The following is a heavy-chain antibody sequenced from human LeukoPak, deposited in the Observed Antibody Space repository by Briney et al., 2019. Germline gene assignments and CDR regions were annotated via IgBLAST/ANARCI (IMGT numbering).Heavy chain of an antibody. CDR1: GFTFSSYA. Sequence: GRSLRPSCATSGFTFSSYAMHWVRQAPGKGLEWVAVISYDGSNKYYADSVKGRFTISRDNSKNTLYLQMNSLRAEDTAVYYCAREEGYCSGGSCYRHNYFDYWGQGTLVTVSS. D-gene: IGHD2-15*01. CDR2: ISYDGSNK. J-gene: IGHJ4*02. CDR3: AREEGYCSGGSCYRHNYFDY. V-gene: IGHV3-30*04.